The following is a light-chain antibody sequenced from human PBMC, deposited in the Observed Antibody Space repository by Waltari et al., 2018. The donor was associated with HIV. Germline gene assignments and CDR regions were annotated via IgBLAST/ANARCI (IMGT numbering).Light chain of an antibody. CDR3: QQRGTWPPT. Sequence: EVVLTQSPATLSLSPGDRATLSCRASQSVGSYLAWYQQKPGQAPRLLIYDTSNRATDIPARFSGSGSGTDFTLTISSLEPADLAVYYCQQRGTWPPTFGGGTKVEIK. CDR1: QSVGSY. CDR2: DTS. J-gene: IGKJ4*01. V-gene: IGKV3-11*01.